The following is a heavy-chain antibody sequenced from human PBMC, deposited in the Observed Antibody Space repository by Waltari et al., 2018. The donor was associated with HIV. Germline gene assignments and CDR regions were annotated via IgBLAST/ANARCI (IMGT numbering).Heavy chain of an antibody. J-gene: IGHJ4*02. CDR3: ARDGRDGYMGI. CDR1: GFTFSSSG. CDR2: IWYDGSNK. Sequence: QVQLVESGGGVVQHGRSLRLSCAASGFTFSSSGMHWVRQAPGKGLGWVAVIWYDGSNKYYADSVKGRFTISRDNSKNTLYLQMNSLRAEDTAVYYCARDGRDGYMGIWGQGTLVTVSS. V-gene: IGHV3-33*01. D-gene: IGHD5-12*01.